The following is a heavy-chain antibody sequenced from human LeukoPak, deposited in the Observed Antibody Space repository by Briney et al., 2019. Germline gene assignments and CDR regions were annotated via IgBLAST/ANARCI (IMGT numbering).Heavy chain of an antibody. Sequence: ASVTVSCKVSGYTLTELSMHWVRQAPGKGLEWMGGFDPEVGEIIYAQKFQGRVTMTEESATDTAYMELTSLRSDDTAVYYCARGGAFGDSWFDPWGQGTLVTVSS. CDR3: ARGGAFGDSWFDP. J-gene: IGHJ5*02. D-gene: IGHD1-26*01. V-gene: IGHV1-24*01. CDR2: FDPEVGEI. CDR1: GYTLTELS.